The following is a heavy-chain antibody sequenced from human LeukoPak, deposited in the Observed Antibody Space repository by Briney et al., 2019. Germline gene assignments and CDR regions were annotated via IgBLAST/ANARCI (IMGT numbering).Heavy chain of an antibody. CDR3: ARGGLRYFDWLFVNWFDP. CDR1: GGSFSGYY. V-gene: IGHV4-34*01. CDR2: INHSGST. J-gene: IGHJ5*02. Sequence: SETLSLTCAVYGGSFSGYYWSWIRQPPGKGLEWIGEINHSGSTNYNPSLKSRVTISADTSKNQFSLKLGSVTAADTAVYYCARGGLRYFDWLFVNWFDPWGQGTLVTVSS. D-gene: IGHD3-9*01.